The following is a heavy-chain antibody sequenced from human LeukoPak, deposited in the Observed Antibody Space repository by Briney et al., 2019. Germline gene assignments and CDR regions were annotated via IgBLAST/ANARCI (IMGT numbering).Heavy chain of an antibody. J-gene: IGHJ4*02. D-gene: IGHD1-26*01. V-gene: IGHV3-7*01. CDR3: ARDVVGSLDY. CDR1: GFTFSSYW. Sequence: GGSLRLSGAASGFTFSSYWMAWVRQAPGNGLEWVANIKGDESARHQADSVKGRFTISRDNTRNSLYLQMTNLRGDDTAVYYCARDVVGSLDYWGQGTLVTVSS. CDR2: IKGDESAR.